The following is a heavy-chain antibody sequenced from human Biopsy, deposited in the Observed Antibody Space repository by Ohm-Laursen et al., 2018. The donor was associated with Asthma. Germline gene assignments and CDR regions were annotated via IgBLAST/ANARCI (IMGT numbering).Heavy chain of an antibody. CDR2: IKHNGSEK. V-gene: IGHV3-7*01. CDR3: ARTFHFWSPYHAEHFQL. CDR1: GFTLGDYW. D-gene: IGHD3-3*02. J-gene: IGHJ1*01. Sequence: SLRLSCAASGFTLGDYWKSWVRQVPGQGLEWVANIKHNGSEKNHVDSLKGRFTTSRDNAKNLLFLQMNSLRAEDTAVYYCARTFHFWSPYHAEHFQLWGQGTLVTVSS.